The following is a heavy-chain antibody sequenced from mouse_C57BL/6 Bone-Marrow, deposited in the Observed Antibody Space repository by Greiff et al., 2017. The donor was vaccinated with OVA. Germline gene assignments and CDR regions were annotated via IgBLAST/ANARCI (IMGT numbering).Heavy chain of an antibody. CDR1: GYTFTSYG. J-gene: IGHJ3*01. V-gene: IGHV1-81*01. CDR3: ARGWLLRRAWFAY. Sequence: QVQLQQSGAELARPGASVKLSCKASGYTFTSYGISWVKQGTGQGLEWIGEIYPRSGNTYYNEKFKGKATLTADKSSSTAYMELRSLTSEDSAVYFCARGWLLRRAWFAYWGQGTLVTVSA. D-gene: IGHD2-3*01. CDR2: IYPRSGNT.